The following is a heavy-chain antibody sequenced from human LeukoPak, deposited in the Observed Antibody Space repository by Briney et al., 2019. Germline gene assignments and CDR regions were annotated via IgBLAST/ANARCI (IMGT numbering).Heavy chain of an antibody. CDR2: IGGSGGFIT. CDR1: GFTFSSLG. J-gene: IGHJ4*02. V-gene: IGHV3-23*01. CDR3: ARDLGWLHYAD. Sequence: GGSLRLSCAASGFTFSSLGMNWVRQAPGKGLEWVSGIGGSGGFITYYADSVKGRFTVSRDNSKNTLHLQMNSLRADDTAIYYCARDLGWLHYADWGQGTLVTVSS. D-gene: IGHD5-12*01.